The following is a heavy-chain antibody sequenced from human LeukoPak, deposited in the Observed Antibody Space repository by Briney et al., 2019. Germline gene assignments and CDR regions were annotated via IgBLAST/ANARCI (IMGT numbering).Heavy chain of an antibody. CDR3: ARREYYDFWSDWYFDL. D-gene: IGHD3-3*01. CDR1: GGSISSYY. CDR2: IYYSGST. Sequence: RASETLSLTCTVSGGSISSYYWSWIRQPPGKGLEWIGYIYYSGSTNYNPSLKSRVTISVDTSKNQFSLKLSSVTAADTAVYYCARREYYDFWSDWYFDLWGRGTLVTVSS. J-gene: IGHJ2*01. V-gene: IGHV4-59*01.